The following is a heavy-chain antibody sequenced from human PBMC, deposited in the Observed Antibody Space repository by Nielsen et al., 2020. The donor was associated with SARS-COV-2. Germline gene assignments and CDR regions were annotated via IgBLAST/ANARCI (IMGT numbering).Heavy chain of an antibody. V-gene: IGHV3-11*04. J-gene: IGHJ3*02. D-gene: IGHD3-22*01. CDR3: ARTTYYYDSSGYYAYDAFDI. CDR2: ISSSGSTI. Sequence: GGSLRLSCAASGFTFSDYYMSWIRQAPGKGLEWVSYISSSGSTIYYADSVKGRFTISRDNAKNTLYLQMNSLRAEDTAVYYCARTTYYYDSSGYYAYDAFDIWGQGTMVTVSS. CDR1: GFTFSDYY.